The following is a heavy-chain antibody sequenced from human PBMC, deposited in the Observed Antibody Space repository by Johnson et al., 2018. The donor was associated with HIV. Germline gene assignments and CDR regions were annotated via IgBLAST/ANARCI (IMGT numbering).Heavy chain of an antibody. Sequence: QVQLVESGGGVVQPGRSLRLSCAASGFTFSKYGMHWVRQAPGKGLEWVAVIWYDGSTENYTDSVKGRLIISRDNSNNTLFLHMSGLRGEDTAVYYCAKSPGKDHGGKSGAFDIWGQGTMVTVSS. CDR1: GFTFSKYG. D-gene: IGHD4-23*01. J-gene: IGHJ3*02. CDR2: IWYDGSTE. CDR3: AKSPGKDHGGKSGAFDI. V-gene: IGHV3-33*03.